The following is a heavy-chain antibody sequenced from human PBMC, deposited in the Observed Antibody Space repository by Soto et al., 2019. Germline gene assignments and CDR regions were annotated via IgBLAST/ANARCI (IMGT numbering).Heavy chain of an antibody. CDR3: AREVFPRLYHSGYDYPDGAFDI. J-gene: IGHJ3*02. D-gene: IGHD3-22*01. CDR1: GGAVSTFY. CDR2: IYYNGAT. Sequence: GTLYLTCTVSGGAVSTFYGSWVRQSPGKGLEWIGYIYYNGATKYNPSLRSRVTISIDASKDQFSLKLSSVTAADTAVYFCAREVFPRLYHSGYDYPDGAFDIWGQRKMVTVSS. V-gene: IGHV4-59*02.